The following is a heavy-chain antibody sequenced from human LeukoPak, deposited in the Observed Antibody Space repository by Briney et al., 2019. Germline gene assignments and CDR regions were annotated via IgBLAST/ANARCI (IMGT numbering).Heavy chain of an antibody. CDR3: AREVWYYFDY. V-gene: IGHV3-30-3*01. J-gene: IGHJ4*02. Sequence: GGSLRLTCVVSGFTFNTYAIDWVRQAPGKGLEWVAVISYDGSNKYYEDSVKGRFTISRDKSKNTLYLQMNSLRAEDMAVYYCAREVWYYFDYWGQGTLVTVSS. CDR2: ISYDGSNK. CDR1: GFTFNTYA. D-gene: IGHD2-21*01.